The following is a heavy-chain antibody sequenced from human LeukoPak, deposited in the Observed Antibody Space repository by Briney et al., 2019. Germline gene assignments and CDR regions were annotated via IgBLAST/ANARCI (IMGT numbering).Heavy chain of an antibody. V-gene: IGHV3-9*03. CDR2: ISWNSGYI. D-gene: IGHD2-15*01. CDR3: ARGGNYCSGGSCYFEY. Sequence: PGGSLRLSCAASGFTFEDYVMHWVRQVPGKGLEWVSSISWNSGYIDYADFVQGRFTISRDNAKNSLYLQMNSLTTEDMALYYCARGGNYCSGGSCYFEYWGQGTLVTVSS. J-gene: IGHJ4*02. CDR1: GFTFEDYV.